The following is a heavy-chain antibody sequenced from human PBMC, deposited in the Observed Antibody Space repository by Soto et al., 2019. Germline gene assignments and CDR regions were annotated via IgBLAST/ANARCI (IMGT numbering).Heavy chain of an antibody. CDR1: GFTFSRVW. Sequence: GPLRLSCAASGFTFSRVWMGWVRQAPGKGLEWVAMIKTDGSEKTSVDSVKGRFTISRDNAKNSLFLQMNSLRAEDTAVYYCGRDGGYYRFDLWGQGTLVTVSS. CDR3: GRDGGYYRFDL. J-gene: IGHJ4*02. CDR2: IKTDGSEK. V-gene: IGHV3-7*01. D-gene: IGHD3-22*01.